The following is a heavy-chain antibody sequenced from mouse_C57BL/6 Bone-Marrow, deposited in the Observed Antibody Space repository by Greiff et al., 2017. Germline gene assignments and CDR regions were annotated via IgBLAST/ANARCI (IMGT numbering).Heavy chain of an antibody. CDR1: GYTFTSYW. Sequence: QVQLQQSGAELVMPGASVKLSCKASGYTFTSYWMHWVKQRPGQGLEWIGEIDPSDSYTNYNQKFTGKSTLTVDKSSSTAYMQLSSLTSEDSAVYYCARGGGLRPDYWGQGTTLTVSS. CDR3: ARGGGLRPDY. D-gene: IGHD2-4*01. J-gene: IGHJ2*01. CDR2: IDPSDSYT. V-gene: IGHV1-69*01.